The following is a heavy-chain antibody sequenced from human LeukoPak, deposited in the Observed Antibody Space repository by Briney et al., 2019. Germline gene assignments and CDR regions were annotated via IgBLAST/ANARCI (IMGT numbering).Heavy chain of an antibody. Sequence: SETLSLTCAVYGGSFSGYYWSWIRQPPGKGLEWIGEINHSGSTNYNPSLKSRVTISVDKSKNQFSLKLSSVTAADTAVYYCATPRAASSPYFDYWGQGTLVTVSS. CDR3: ATPRAASSPYFDY. J-gene: IGHJ4*02. D-gene: IGHD6-13*01. CDR1: GGSFSGYY. V-gene: IGHV4-34*01. CDR2: INHSGST.